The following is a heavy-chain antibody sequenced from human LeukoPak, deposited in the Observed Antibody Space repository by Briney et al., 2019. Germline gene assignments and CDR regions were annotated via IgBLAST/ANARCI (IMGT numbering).Heavy chain of an antibody. CDR2: IYYSGST. V-gene: IGHV4-59*01. J-gene: IGHJ4*02. CDR1: GGSISSYY. CDR3: ARRPYSGSYILDY. D-gene: IGHD1-26*01. Sequence: PSETLSLTCTVSGGSISSYYWSWIRQPPGKGLEWIGYIYYSGSTNYNPSLKSRVTISVDTSKNRFSLKLSSVTAADTAVYYCARRPYSGSYILDYWGQGTLVTVSS.